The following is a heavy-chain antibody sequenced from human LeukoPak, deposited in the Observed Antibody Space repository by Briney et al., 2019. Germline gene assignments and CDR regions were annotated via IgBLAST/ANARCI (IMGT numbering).Heavy chain of an antibody. D-gene: IGHD5-18*01. Sequence: GGSLRLSCAASGFTFSSYSMNWVRQAPGKGLEWVSSISSSSSYIYYADSVKGRFTISRDNAKNSLYLQMNSLRAEDTAVYYCASDTAYSYGYSDAFDIWGQGTMVTVSS. CDR2: ISSSSSYI. V-gene: IGHV3-21*01. CDR3: ASDTAYSYGYSDAFDI. J-gene: IGHJ3*02. CDR1: GFTFSSYS.